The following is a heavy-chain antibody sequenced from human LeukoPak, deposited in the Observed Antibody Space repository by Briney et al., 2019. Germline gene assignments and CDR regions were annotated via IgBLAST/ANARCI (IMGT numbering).Heavy chain of an antibody. J-gene: IGHJ4*02. V-gene: IGHV3-7*01. D-gene: IGHD6-19*01. CDR2: IKQDGSEI. CDR1: GFTFNTYW. Sequence: LTGGSLRLSCAASGFTFNTYWMSWVRQAPGKGLEWVANIKQDGSEIYYVDSVKGRFTISRDNAKNSLYLQMNSLRAEDTAVYYCARRSGLDYWGQGTLVTVSS. CDR3: ARRSGLDY.